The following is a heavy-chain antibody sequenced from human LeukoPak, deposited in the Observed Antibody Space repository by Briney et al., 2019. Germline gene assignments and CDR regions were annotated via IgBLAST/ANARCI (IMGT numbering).Heavy chain of an antibody. CDR3: ARKRSPGAFDI. Sequence: GGSLRLSCAASGFTFSSYSMTWVRQAPGKGLDWVSSINSYSSDIYYADSVKGRSTISRDNAKNSLYLQMNSLRAEDTAVYYCARKRSPGAFDIWGQGTMVTVSS. CDR1: GFTFSSYS. CDR2: INSYSSDI. J-gene: IGHJ3*02. V-gene: IGHV3-21*01.